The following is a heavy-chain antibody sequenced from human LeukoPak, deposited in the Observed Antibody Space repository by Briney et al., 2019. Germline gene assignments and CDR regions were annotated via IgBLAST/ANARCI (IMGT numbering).Heavy chain of an antibody. J-gene: IGHJ4*02. Sequence: SGTLSLTCGVSCGCISSGPWWNRVRQPPGKGLEWTGEISHSGSTNYNPSLKSRVPISGVRSKNQFSLTLNFVTAADTAVYYCARGRRGYSYGYLSGPFDYWGQGTLVTVSS. CDR3: ARGRRGYSYGYLSGPFDY. D-gene: IGHD5-18*01. CDR2: ISHSGST. V-gene: IGHV4-4*02. CDR1: CGCISSGPW.